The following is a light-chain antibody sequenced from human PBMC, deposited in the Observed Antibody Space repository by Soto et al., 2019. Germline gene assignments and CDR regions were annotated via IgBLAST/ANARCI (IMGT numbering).Light chain of an antibody. J-gene: IGLJ3*02. CDR1: SSDVGGYNY. Sequence: SVLTQPASVSGSPGQSITISCTGTSSDVGGYNYVSWYQQHPGKAPKLMIYEVSNRPSGVSNRFSGSKSGNTASLTISGRQAEDEADYYCSSYTSSSTPWVFGGGTKLIVL. CDR3: SSYTSSSTPWV. V-gene: IGLV2-14*01. CDR2: EVS.